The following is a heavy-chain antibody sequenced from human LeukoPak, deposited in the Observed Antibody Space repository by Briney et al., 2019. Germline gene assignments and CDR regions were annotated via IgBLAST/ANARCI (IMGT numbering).Heavy chain of an antibody. V-gene: IGHV3-21*01. Sequence: GGSLRLSCAASGFTFSSYGMNWVRQAPGKGLEWVSSISSSSSSYIYYADSVKGRFTISRDNAKNSLYLQMNSLRAEDTAVYYCATDRRYGDTTGYDWGQGTLVTVSS. D-gene: IGHD4-17*01. CDR2: ISSSSSSYI. J-gene: IGHJ4*02. CDR1: GFTFSSYG. CDR3: ATDRRYGDTTGYD.